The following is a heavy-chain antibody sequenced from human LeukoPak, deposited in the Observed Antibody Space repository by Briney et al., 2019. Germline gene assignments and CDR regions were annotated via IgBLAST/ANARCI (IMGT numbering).Heavy chain of an antibody. CDR2: ITPILGTS. V-gene: IGHV1-69*08. CDR3: ARGPRGAMDV. CDR1: GSSFSSFS. Sequence: SGKVSCKTSGSSFSSFSLSWVRQAPGQGLEWMGRITPILGTSKYAQKFQGRVTITADKSTTTAFMELSSLTTEDTAVYYCARGPRGAMDVWGQGTTVIVS. J-gene: IGHJ6*02. D-gene: IGHD3-10*01.